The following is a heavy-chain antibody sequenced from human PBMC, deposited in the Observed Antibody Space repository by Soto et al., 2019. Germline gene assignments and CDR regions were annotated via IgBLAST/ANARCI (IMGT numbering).Heavy chain of an antibody. CDR2: VSSSGRST. CDR1: GFTFSNYD. J-gene: IGHJ4*02. Sequence: EVQLLESGGDWVQPGGSLRLSCAASGFTFSNYDMSWVRQVPGKGLQWVSSVSSSGRSTYYADSVKGRCTISRDNPKNTLYLQMSSMTAADTALYYCARRDCASGPNCEFGATAFAYWGAGNLVTVTS. CDR3: ARRDCASGPNCEFGATAFAY. V-gene: IGHV3-23*01. D-gene: IGHD2-8*01.